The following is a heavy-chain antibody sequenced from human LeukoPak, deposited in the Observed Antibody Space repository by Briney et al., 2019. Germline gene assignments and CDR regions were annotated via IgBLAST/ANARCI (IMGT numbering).Heavy chain of an antibody. CDR2: IYSGGST. D-gene: IGHD3-10*01. Sequence: GGFLRLSCAASGFTVSHSSMSWVRQAPGKGLEWVSAIYSGGSTYYADSVKGRFTISRDNSKNTLYLQINSLRAEDTAVYYCARSPGYLDFWGQGTLVTVSS. CDR3: ARSPGYLDF. J-gene: IGHJ4*02. V-gene: IGHV3-66*01. CDR1: GFTVSHSS.